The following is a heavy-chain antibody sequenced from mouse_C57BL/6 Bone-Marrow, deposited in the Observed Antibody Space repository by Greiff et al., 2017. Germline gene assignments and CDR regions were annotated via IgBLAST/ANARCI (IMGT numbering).Heavy chain of an antibody. CDR2: ISSGSSTI. CDR1: GFTFSDYG. CDR3: ARHYAMDH. J-gene: IGHJ4*01. Sequence: DVKLVESGGGLVKPGGSLKLSCAASGFTFSDYGMHWVRQAPEKGLEWVAYISSGSSTIYYADTVKGRFTIARDNAKNTLFLQMTSLRSEDTAMYYCARHYAMDHWGQGTSVTVSS. V-gene: IGHV5-17*01.